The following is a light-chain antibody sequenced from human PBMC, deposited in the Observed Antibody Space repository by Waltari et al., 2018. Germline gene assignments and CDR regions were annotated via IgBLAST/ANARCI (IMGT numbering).Light chain of an antibody. J-gene: IGLJ1*01. CDR3: CSYGGPSIYV. CDR1: SNNIGSYNS. V-gene: IGLV2-23*01. Sequence: QSALTQPASVSGSPGQSIIFSCTGASNNIGSYNSVSWYQQHPGKAPKLMIYDANKRPSGVSHRLSASRSGNAASLTISGLQAEDEGDYYCCSYGGPSIYVFGNATRVTV. CDR2: DAN.